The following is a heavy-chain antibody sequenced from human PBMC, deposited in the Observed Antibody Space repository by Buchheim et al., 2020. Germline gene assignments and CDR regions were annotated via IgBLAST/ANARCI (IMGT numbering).Heavy chain of an antibody. CDR3: VRHAGRSGTTYWYFDL. V-gene: IGHV4-30-4*01. D-gene: IGHD1-1*01. CDR2: IYYSGTT. J-gene: IGHJ2*01. CDR1: GGSISNSNYY. Sequence: QVQLQESGPGLVKPSQTLSLTCNVSGGSISNSNYYWTWIRQPPGKGLEWIGYIYYSGTTFYNPSLRSGVSISVDTSKNPFSLRLTSVTAADTAVYFCVRHAGRSGTTYWYFDLWGRGTL.